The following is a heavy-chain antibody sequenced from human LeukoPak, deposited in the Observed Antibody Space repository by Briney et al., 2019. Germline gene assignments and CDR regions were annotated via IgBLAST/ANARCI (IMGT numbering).Heavy chain of an antibody. J-gene: IGHJ4*02. CDR1: GLTFSSYS. CDR2: IRKKGIET. CDR3: AREDGYCSGGNCYSYFVS. Sequence: GGSLRLSCSASGLTFSSYSMNWVRQAPGKGLEWVAFIRKKGIETNYVDSVKGRFTITRDNARNSLFLQMNSLRAEDTAVYYCAREDGYCSGGNCYSYFVSWGQGTLVTVSS. D-gene: IGHD2-15*01. V-gene: IGHV3-7*01.